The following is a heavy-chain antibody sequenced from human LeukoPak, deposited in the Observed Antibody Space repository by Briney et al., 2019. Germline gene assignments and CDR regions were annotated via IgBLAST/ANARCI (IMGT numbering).Heavy chain of an antibody. CDR3: ARVDYLYYLDY. J-gene: IGHJ4*02. Sequence: KFQGRVTITRDTSASTAYMELSSLRSEDTAVYYCARVDYLYYLDYWGQGTLVTVSS. D-gene: IGHD4-11*01. V-gene: IGHV1-3*01.